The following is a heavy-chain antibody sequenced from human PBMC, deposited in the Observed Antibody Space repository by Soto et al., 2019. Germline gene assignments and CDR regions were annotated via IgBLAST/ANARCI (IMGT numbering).Heavy chain of an antibody. CDR1: GYSFTSYW. D-gene: IGHD3-22*01. CDR2: IYPGDSDT. Sequence: GESLKISCKGSGYSFTSYWIGWVRQIPGKGLEWMGIIYPGDSDTRYSPSFQGQVTISADKSISTAYLQWSSLKASDTAMYYCARHNLEYYYDSSGYPDYWGQGTLVTVSS. V-gene: IGHV5-51*01. CDR3: ARHNLEYYYDSSGYPDY. J-gene: IGHJ4*02.